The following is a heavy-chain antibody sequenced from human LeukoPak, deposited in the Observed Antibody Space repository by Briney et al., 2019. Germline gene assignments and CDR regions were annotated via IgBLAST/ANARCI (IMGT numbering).Heavy chain of an antibody. D-gene: IGHD4-23*01. Sequence: GGSLRLSCAASGFTFSSYAMSWVRQAPGKGLEWVSAISGSGGSTYYADSVKGRFTISRDNSKSTLYLQMNSLRAEDTAVYYCAKHGYGGNWFDPWGQGTLVTVSS. CDR3: AKHGYGGNWFDP. V-gene: IGHV3-23*01. J-gene: IGHJ5*02. CDR1: GFTFSSYA. CDR2: ISGSGGST.